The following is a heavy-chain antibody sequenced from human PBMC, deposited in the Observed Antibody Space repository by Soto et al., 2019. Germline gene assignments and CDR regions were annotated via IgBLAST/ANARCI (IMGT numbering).Heavy chain of an antibody. Sequence: ASAKVSCKASGYTFASYGIRWVRQAPGQGLEWMGWISAYIGTTNYAQKFQGRVTITADESTSKAYMELSSLRSEDTAVYYCAREFPSNYYGSGSYYGYYYYYGMDVWGQGTTVTVSS. J-gene: IGHJ6*02. CDR3: AREFPSNYYGSGSYYGYYYYYGMDV. CDR2: ISAYIGTT. CDR1: GYTFASYG. V-gene: IGHV1-18*01. D-gene: IGHD3-10*01.